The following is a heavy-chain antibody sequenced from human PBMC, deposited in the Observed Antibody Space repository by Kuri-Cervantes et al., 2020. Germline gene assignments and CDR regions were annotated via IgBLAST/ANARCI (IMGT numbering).Heavy chain of an antibody. Sequence: GSLRLSCAVSGGSISSYYWSWIRQPPGKGLEYIGYIYYSGGTNYNPSLKSRVTISTDTSKNQFSLKLSSVTAADTAVYYCARGRPRVDWFDPWGQGTLVTVSS. CDR3: ARGRPRVDWFDP. V-gene: IGHV4-59*12. CDR2: IYYSGGT. J-gene: IGHJ5*02. CDR1: GGSISSYY.